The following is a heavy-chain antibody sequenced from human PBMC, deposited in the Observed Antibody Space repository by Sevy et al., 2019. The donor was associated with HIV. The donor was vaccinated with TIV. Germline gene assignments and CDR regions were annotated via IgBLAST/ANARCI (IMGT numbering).Heavy chain of an antibody. V-gene: IGHV3-7*01. J-gene: IGHJ6*02. CDR2: INQDGSEI. Sequence: GGSLRLSCVGSGISISSHWMNWVRQSPGKGLEWVANINQDGSEIYYVDSVKGRFTMSRDNAKNSGYLQMHFLRVEDSGVYYCARAMGVWGQGTTVTVSS. CDR1: GISISSHW. CDR3: ARAMGV.